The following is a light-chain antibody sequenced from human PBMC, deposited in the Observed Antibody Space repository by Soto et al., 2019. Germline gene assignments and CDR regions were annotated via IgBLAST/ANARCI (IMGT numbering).Light chain of an antibody. CDR3: SSYTSSRTSLL. Sequence: QSALTQPASVSGSPGQSITISCTGTSSDVGGYNNVSWYQQHPGEAPKLMIYDVSNRPSGVSDRFSGSTSGNTASLTISGLQAEDEVDYYCSSYTSSRTSLLFGGGTKLTVL. CDR1: SSDVGGYNN. V-gene: IGLV2-14*03. CDR2: DVS. J-gene: IGLJ2*01.